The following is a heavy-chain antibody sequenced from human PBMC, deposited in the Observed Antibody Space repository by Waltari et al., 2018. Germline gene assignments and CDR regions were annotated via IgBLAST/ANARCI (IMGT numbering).Heavy chain of an antibody. CDR3: ARGYNNGCDY. Sequence: EVQLVESGGGLVQPGGSLTLSCAASGFAFSTYWMNCVRQAPGKGLGLVSSMKGVGGLNSHVDSVNGRFTISKDTAKNSLYLHMNSLGAEDTGLYFCARGYNNGCDYWGQGTLVTVSS. CDR1: GFAFSTYW. D-gene: IGHD1-1*01. V-gene: IGHV3-7*04. J-gene: IGHJ4*02. CDR2: MKGVGGLN.